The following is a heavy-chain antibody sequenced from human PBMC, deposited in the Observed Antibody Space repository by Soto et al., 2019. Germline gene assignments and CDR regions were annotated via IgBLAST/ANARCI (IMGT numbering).Heavy chain of an antibody. J-gene: IGHJ5*02. CDR1: GYTFSNYG. V-gene: IGHV1-18*01. CDR3: ARVVTGAEDWFGP. Sequence: RASVKVSCKTSGYTFSNYGITWVRQAPGQPLEWLGWISLYSDGTNYAQKFQGRVSMTTDTYTTTAYMELRSLRSDDTAVYYCARVVTGAEDWFGPWGQGTLVTVSS. D-gene: IGHD2-2*01. CDR2: ISLYSDGT.